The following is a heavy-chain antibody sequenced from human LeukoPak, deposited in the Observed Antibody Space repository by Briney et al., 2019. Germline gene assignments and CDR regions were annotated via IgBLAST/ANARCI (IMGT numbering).Heavy chain of an antibody. CDR1: GGSFSGYY. CDR2: INHSGST. J-gene: IGHJ5*02. Sequence: SETLSLTCAVYGGSFSGYYWSWIRQPPGKGLEWIGEINHSGSTNYNPSLKSRVTISVDTSKNQFSLKLSSVTAADTAVYYCARVLRYFDWPRSGLVWFDPWGQGTLVTVSS. CDR3: ARVLRYFDWPRSGLVWFDP. D-gene: IGHD3-9*01. V-gene: IGHV4-34*01.